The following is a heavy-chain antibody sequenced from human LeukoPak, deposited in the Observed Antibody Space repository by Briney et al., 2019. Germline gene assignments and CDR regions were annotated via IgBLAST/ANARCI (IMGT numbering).Heavy chain of an antibody. CDR2: IYYSGST. CDR3: AGGGEVVDDY. Sequence: SETLSLTCTVSGGSISSGGYYWSWIRQHPGKGLEWIGYIYYSGSTYYNPSLKSRVTISVDTSKNQFSLKLSSVTAADTAVYYCAGGGEVVDDYWGQGTLVTVSS. V-gene: IGHV4-31*03. J-gene: IGHJ4*02. D-gene: IGHD2-15*01. CDR1: GGSISSGGYY.